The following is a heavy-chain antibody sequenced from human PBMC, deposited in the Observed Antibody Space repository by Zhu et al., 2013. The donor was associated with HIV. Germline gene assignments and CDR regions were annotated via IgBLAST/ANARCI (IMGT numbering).Heavy chain of an antibody. Sequence: QVQLVQSGAEVKKPGASVKVSCKASGYTFTGYYMHWVRQAPGQGLEWMGWINPNSGGTNYAQKFQGWVTMTRDTSISTAYMELSRLRSDDTAVYYCARTDTAMGSGRYYFDYWGQGTLVTVSS. J-gene: IGHJ4*02. D-gene: IGHD5-18*01. V-gene: IGHV1-2*04. CDR3: ARTDTAMGSGRYYFDY. CDR1: GYTFTGYY. CDR2: INPNSGGT.